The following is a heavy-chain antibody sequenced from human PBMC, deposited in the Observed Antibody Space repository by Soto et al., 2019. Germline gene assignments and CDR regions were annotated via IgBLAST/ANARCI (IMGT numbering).Heavy chain of an antibody. D-gene: IGHD5-18*01. CDR1: GFTVSSNY. V-gene: IGHV3-66*01. Sequence: PGGSLRLSCAASGFTVSSNYMSWVRQAPGKGLEWVSVIYSGGSTYYADSVKGRFTISRDNSKNTLYLQMNSLRAEDTAVYYCARDTAMAPKDYWGQGTLVTVSS. CDR2: IYSGGST. J-gene: IGHJ4*02. CDR3: ARDTAMAPKDY.